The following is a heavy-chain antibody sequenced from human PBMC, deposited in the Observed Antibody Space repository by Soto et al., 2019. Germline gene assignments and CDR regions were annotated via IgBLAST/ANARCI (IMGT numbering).Heavy chain of an antibody. Sequence: ASVKVSCKVSGYFLTALSIHWVRQAPGKGLEWMGGFDRGDGETIYAQKFQGRVTMTEDTSTDSAYMELSSLTSEDTAIYYCAHGEGIVKSIVYFDSWGQGTLVTVS. D-gene: IGHD1-26*01. CDR1: GYFLTALS. CDR2: FDRGDGET. V-gene: IGHV1-24*01. CDR3: AHGEGIVKSIVYFDS. J-gene: IGHJ4*02.